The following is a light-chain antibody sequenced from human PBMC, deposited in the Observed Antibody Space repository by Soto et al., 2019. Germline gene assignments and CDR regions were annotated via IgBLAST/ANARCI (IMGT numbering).Light chain of an antibody. CDR2: GAS. CDR1: QSVSSSY. CDR3: QQYGSSLGMYT. Sequence: EIVLTQSPGTLSLSPGERATLSCRASQSVSSSYLAWYQQKPGQAPRLLIYGASSRATGIPDRFSGSGSGTDFTLTIIRLEPEDFAVYYCQQYGSSLGMYTFGQGTKLEIK. V-gene: IGKV3-20*01. J-gene: IGKJ2*01.